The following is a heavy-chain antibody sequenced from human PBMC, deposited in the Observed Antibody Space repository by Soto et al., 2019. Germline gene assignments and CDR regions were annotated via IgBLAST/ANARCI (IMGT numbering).Heavy chain of an antibody. CDR3: AGDYPYGMYV. CDR1: GFTFSSYG. CDR2: IGFDGSDK. V-gene: IGHV3-33*01. Sequence: GGSLRLSCAASGFTFSSYGMHWVRQAPGKGLEWVAGIGFDGSDKYYADSVKGRFTMSRDNSKNTLYLQMNSLRAKDTAVYYCAGDYPYGMYVWGQGTTVTVSS. J-gene: IGHJ6*02.